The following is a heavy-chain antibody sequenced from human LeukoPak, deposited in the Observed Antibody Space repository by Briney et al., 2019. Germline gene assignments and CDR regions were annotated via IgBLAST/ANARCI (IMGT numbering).Heavy chain of an antibody. CDR3: ARGRVLWLGELYYFDY. CDR2: INHSGST. V-gene: IGHV4-34*01. Sequence: SETLSLTCAVYGGSFSGYYWSWIRQPPGKGLEWIGEINHSGSTNYNPSLKSRVTISVDTSKNQFSLKLSSVTAADTAVYYCARGRVLWLGELYYFDYWGQGTLVTVSS. J-gene: IGHJ4*02. D-gene: IGHD3-10*01. CDR1: GGSFSGYY.